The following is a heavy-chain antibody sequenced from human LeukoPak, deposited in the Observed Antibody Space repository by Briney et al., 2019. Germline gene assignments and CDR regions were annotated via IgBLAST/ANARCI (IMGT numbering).Heavy chain of an antibody. CDR2: ISYDGSNK. V-gene: IGHV3-30-3*01. D-gene: IGHD3-22*01. J-gene: IGHJ4*02. Sequence: GRSLRLSCAASGFTFSSYAMHWVRQAPGKGLEWVAVISYDGSNKYYADSVKGRLTISGDNSKNTLYLQMNSLRAEDTAVYYCARDLRNYYDSSGYYEEDYWGQGTLVTVSS. CDR3: ARDLRNYYDSSGYYEEDY. CDR1: GFTFSSYA.